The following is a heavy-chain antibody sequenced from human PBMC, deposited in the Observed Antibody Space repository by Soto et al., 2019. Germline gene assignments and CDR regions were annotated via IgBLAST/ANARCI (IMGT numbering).Heavy chain of an antibody. CDR3: ARDRGHVEWLPRQIDY. CDR2: LSYDGVNK. V-gene: IGHV3-30*03. D-gene: IGHD3-3*01. Sequence: QVQLMESGGGVVQPGRSLRLSCAASGFTFKTYGMHWVRQVPGKGLQWVAALSYDGVNKFHVDSVKGRFTVSRDNSKNTVSLEMSSLRADDSAVYYCARDRGHVEWLPRQIDYWGQGTTVTVSS. J-gene: IGHJ4*02. CDR1: GFTFKTYG.